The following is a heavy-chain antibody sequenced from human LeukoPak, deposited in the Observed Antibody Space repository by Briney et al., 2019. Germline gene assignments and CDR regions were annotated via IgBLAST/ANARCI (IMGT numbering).Heavy chain of an antibody. CDR3: ARDYYDSRGEAFDI. CDR2: IYYSGTT. V-gene: IGHV4-59*11. D-gene: IGHD3-22*01. CDR1: GGSIGSHY. J-gene: IGHJ3*02. Sequence: PSETLSLTCTVSGGSIGSHYWSWIRQPPGKGLDWIGYIYYSGTTNYNPSLKSRVTISVDTSKNHFSLKLSSVTAADTAVYYCARDYYDSRGEAFDIWGLGTMVTVSS.